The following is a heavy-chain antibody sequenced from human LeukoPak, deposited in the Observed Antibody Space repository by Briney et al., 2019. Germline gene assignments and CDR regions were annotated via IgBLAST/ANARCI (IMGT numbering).Heavy chain of an antibody. V-gene: IGHV4-59*08. CDR2: IYNSGST. J-gene: IGHJ4*02. Sequence: SETLSLTCTVSGGSISSYYWSWIRQPPGKGLEWIGYIYNSGSTNYNPSLKSRVTISVDTSKNQLSLKLSSVTAADTAVYYCARHYGGYGLYYFDYWGQGTLVTVSS. CDR1: GGSISSYY. D-gene: IGHD5-18*01. CDR3: ARHYGGYGLYYFDY.